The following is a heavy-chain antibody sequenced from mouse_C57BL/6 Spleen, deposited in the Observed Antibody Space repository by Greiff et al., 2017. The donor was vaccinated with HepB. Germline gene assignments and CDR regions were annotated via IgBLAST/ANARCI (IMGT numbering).Heavy chain of an antibody. CDR3: ARLYDYGLYYAMDY. J-gene: IGHJ4*01. Sequence: DVQLVESGGDLVKPGGSLKLSCAASGFTFSSYGMSWVRQTPDKRLEWVATISSGGSYTYYPDSVKGRFTISRDNAKNTLYLQMSSLKSEDTAMYYCARLYDYGLYYAMDYWGQGTSVTVSS. CDR1: GFTFSSYG. V-gene: IGHV5-6*01. CDR2: ISSGGSYT. D-gene: IGHD2-4*01.